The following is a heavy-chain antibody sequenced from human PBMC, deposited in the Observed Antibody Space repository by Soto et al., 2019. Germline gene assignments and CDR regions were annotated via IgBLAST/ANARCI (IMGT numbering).Heavy chain of an antibody. CDR3: AKGADIVVVVAATAGAFDI. CDR1: GFTFSSYG. Sequence: QVQLVESGGGVVQPGRSLRLSCAASGFTFSSYGMHWVRQAPGKGLEWVAVISYDGSNKYYADSVKGRFTISRDNSKXXXXXXXXXXXXXXXXXYXCAKGADIVVVVAATAGAFDIWGQGTMVTVSS. V-gene: IGHV3-30*03. CDR2: ISYDGSNK. D-gene: IGHD2-15*01. J-gene: IGHJ3*02.